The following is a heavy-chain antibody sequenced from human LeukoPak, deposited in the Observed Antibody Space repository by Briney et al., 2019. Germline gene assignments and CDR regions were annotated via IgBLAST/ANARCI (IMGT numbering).Heavy chain of an antibody. CDR2: ISYDGSNK. D-gene: IGHD3-16*02. CDR1: GSTFSTYA. CDR3: ARDVRSLMDV. J-gene: IGHJ6*02. V-gene: IGHV3-30*04. Sequence: GGSLRLSCAASGSTFSTYAMHWVRQAPGKGLEWVALISYDGSNKYYADSVKGRFTISRDNAKNSLYLQMNSLRAEDTAVYYCARDVRSLMDVWGQGTTVTVS.